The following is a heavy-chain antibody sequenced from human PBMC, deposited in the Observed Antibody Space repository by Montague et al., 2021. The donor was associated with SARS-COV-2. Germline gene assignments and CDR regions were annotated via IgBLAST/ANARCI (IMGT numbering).Heavy chain of an antibody. Sequence: SETLSLTCSVSGVSVNNYYWAWIRQTPEKGLEWIGYIYYTGSTNYNPSLRNRITISIDTSANQFSLKLRSVTPADTAVYYCARDLAGYYGSGSYGGMDVWGQGTTVTVSS. CDR2: IYYTGST. CDR1: GVSVNNYY. V-gene: IGHV4-59*02. J-gene: IGHJ6*02. D-gene: IGHD3-10*01. CDR3: ARDLAGYYGSGSYGGMDV.